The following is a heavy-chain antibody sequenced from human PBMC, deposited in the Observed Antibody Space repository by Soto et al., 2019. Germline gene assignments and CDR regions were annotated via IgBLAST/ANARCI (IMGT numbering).Heavy chain of an antibody. D-gene: IGHD3-3*01. CDR2: INPNSGGT. CDR1: GYTFTGYY. V-gene: IGHV1-2*04. CDR3: ARAMYYDFWSSYYYMDV. Sequence: SVEVSWEAPGYTFTGYYMHCVRQAPGQGLEWMGWINPNSGGTNYAQKFQGWVTMTRDTSISTAYMELSRLRSDDTAVYYCARAMYYDFWSSYYYMDVWGKGTTVTVSS. J-gene: IGHJ6*03.